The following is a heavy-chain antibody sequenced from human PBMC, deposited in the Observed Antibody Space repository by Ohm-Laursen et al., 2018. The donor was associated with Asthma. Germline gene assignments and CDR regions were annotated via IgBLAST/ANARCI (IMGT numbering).Heavy chain of an antibody. D-gene: IGHD3-16*02. J-gene: IGHJ4*02. V-gene: IGHV4-31*03. Sequence: SQTLSLTCTVSGGSISSGGYYWSWVRQHPGKGLEWIGYIYYSGSTYYNPSLKSRVTISVDTSKNQFSLKLSSVTAADTAVYYCARSTADDYIWGSYPFDYWGQGTLVTVSS. CDR3: ARSTADDYIWGSYPFDY. CDR1: GGSISSGGYY. CDR2: IYYSGST.